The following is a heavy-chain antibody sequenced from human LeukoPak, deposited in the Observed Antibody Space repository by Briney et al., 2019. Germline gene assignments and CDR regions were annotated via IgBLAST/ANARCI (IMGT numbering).Heavy chain of an antibody. CDR3: VRGTPTPGMDY. Sequence: VSVKVSCKASGYTFTSYGISWVRQAPGQGLEWMGNIDTTTGNPRYAQDFTGRFVFSLDTSVSTAYLQITSLKADDTAAYYCVRGTPTPGMDYWGQGTQVTVSS. V-gene: IGHV7-4-1*02. D-gene: IGHD3-10*01. CDR2: IDTTTGNP. J-gene: IGHJ4*02. CDR1: GYTFTSYG.